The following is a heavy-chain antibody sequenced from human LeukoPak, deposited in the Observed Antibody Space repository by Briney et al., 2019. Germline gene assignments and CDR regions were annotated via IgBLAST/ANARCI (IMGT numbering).Heavy chain of an antibody. CDR3: ASCCGFDY. V-gene: IGHV3-7*01. CDR1: GFTFSSYW. Sequence: QPGGSLRLSCAASGFTFSSYWVSWVRQAPGKGLEWVANIKQDGSEKYYVDSVKGRFTISRDNAKNSLYLQMNSLRAEDTAVYYCASCCGFDYWGQGTLVTVSS. J-gene: IGHJ4*02. CDR2: IKQDGSEK. D-gene: IGHD2-21*01.